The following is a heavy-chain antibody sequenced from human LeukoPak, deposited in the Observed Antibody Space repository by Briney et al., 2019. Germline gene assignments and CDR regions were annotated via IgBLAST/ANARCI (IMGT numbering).Heavy chain of an antibody. CDR2: ISSSSSYI. J-gene: IGHJ4*02. CDR3: ARSETATTVTIHFDY. D-gene: IGHD4-17*01. Sequence: GSLRLSCAASGFTFSSYSMNWVRQAPGKGLEWVSSISSSSSYIYYADSVKGRFTISRDNAKNSLYLQMNSLRAEDTAVYYCARSETATTVTIHFDYWGQGTLVTVSS. V-gene: IGHV3-21*01. CDR1: GFTFSSYS.